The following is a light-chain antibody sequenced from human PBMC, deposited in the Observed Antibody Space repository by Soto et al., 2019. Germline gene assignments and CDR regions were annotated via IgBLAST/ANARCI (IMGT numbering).Light chain of an antibody. CDR1: QSISSY. CDR2: AAS. Sequence: DIQMTQSPSSLSASVGDRVTITCQASQSISSYLNWYQQKPGKAPKLLIYAASSLQSGVPSRFSGSGSGTDFTLTISSLRPEDFATYYCQQSYSTPPFTFGPGTKVDIK. J-gene: IGKJ3*01. CDR3: QQSYSTPPFT. V-gene: IGKV1-39*01.